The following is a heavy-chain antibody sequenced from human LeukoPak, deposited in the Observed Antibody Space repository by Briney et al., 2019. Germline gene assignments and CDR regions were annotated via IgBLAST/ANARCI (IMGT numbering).Heavy chain of an antibody. CDR1: GGSISSYY. CDR2: IYYSGST. D-gene: IGHD3-22*01. V-gene: IGHV4-59*01. Sequence: SETLSLTCTVSGGSISSYYWSWIRQPPGKGLEWIGYIYYSGSTNYNPSLKSRVTISVDTSKNQFSLKLSSVTAADTAVYYCARASWAWDSSGYPYWFDPWGQGTLVTVSS. J-gene: IGHJ5*02. CDR3: ARASWAWDSSGYPYWFDP.